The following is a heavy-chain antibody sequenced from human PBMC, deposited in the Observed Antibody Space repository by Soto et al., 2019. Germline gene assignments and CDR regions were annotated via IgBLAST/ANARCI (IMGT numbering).Heavy chain of an antibody. Sequence: ASVKVYCKASGGTFSSYAISWVRQAPGQGHEWMGGIIPIFGTANYAQKFQGRVTITADESTSTAYMELSSLRSEDTAVYYCARGISSSWYYFDYWGPGTLVTVSS. J-gene: IGHJ4*01. CDR3: ARGISSSWYYFDY. V-gene: IGHV1-69*13. CDR1: GGTFSSYA. D-gene: IGHD6-13*01. CDR2: IIPIFGTA.